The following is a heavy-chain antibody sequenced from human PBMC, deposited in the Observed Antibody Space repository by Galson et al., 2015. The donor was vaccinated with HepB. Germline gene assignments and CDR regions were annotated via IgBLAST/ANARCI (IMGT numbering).Heavy chain of an antibody. V-gene: IGHV1-46*01. D-gene: IGHD1-7*01. Sequence: SVKVSCKASGGTFSSYAISWVRQAPGQGLEWMGIINPSGGSTSYAQKFQGRVTMTRDTSTSTVYMELSSLRSEDTAVYYCARGYEELRVYYYYIDVWGKGTTVTVSS. CDR2: INPSGGST. CDR3: ARGYEELRVYYYYIDV. J-gene: IGHJ6*03. CDR1: GGTFSSYA.